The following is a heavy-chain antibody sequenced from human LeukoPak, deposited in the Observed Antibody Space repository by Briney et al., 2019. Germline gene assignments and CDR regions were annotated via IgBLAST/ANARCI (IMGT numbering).Heavy chain of an antibody. CDR3: ARVRYSSSWYGEEGNFDY. CDR1: GFTFSSYW. D-gene: IGHD6-13*01. V-gene: IGHV3-7*01. Sequence: GGSLRLSCAASGFTFSSYWMSWVRQAPGKGLEWVANIKQDGSEKYYEDSVKGRFTISRDNAKNSLYLQMNSLRAEDTAVYYCARVRYSSSWYGEEGNFDYWGQGTLVTVSS. J-gene: IGHJ4*02. CDR2: IKQDGSEK.